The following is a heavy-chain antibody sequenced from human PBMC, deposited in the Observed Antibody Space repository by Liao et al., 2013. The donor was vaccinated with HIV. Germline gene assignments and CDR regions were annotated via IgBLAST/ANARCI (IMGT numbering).Heavy chain of an antibody. Sequence: QVQLHESGPGVVRTSQTLSVTCSVSGGSISSYHWSWIRQPAGKGLEWIGRIPSGGSATYNPALKSRVTISVDTSKNQFSLKLTSVTAADTAVYYCARSGFYGSGAYPTEYFQHWGQGTLVTVSS. V-gene: IGHV4-4*07. D-gene: IGHD3-10*01. CDR3: ARSGFYGSGAYPTEYFQH. CDR1: GGSISSYH. J-gene: IGHJ1*01. CDR2: IPSGGSA.